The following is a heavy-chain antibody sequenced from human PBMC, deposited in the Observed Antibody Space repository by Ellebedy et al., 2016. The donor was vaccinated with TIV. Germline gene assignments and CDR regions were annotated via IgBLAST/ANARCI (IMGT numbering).Heavy chain of an antibody. D-gene: IGHD3-3*01. CDR2: ISGSGGST. CDR1: GFTFSSYA. CDR3: AETPFDMVIMDYYYGMDV. Sequence: GESLKISXAASGFTFSSYAMSWVRQAPGKGLEWVSAISGSGGSTYYADSVKGRFTISRDNSKNTLYLQMNSLRAEDTAVYYCAETPFDMVIMDYYYGMDVWGQGTTVTVSS. V-gene: IGHV3-23*01. J-gene: IGHJ6*02.